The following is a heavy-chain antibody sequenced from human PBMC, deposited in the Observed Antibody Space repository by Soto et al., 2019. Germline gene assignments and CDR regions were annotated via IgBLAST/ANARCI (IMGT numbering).Heavy chain of an antibody. J-gene: IGHJ6*02. CDR3: ARDAPPPRLLYFDRHRQYGMAF. CDR1: GFTFSSYS. CDR2: ISSSISYI. Sequence: GGSLRLSCAASGFTFSSYSMNWVRQAPGKGLEWVSSISSSISYIYYADSVKGRFTISRDNAKNSLYLQMNSLRAEDTAVYYCARDAPPPRLLYFDRHRQYGMAFRGPRTKVPLFS. V-gene: IGHV3-21*01. D-gene: IGHD3-9*01.